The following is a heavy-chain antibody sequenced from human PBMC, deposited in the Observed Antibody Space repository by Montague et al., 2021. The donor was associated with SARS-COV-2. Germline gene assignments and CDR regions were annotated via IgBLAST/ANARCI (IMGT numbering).Heavy chain of an antibody. D-gene: IGHD3-10*01. J-gene: IGHJ6*02. CDR2: IYSGGSST. CDR1: GFTFSSYA. V-gene: IGHV3-23*03. CDR3: AKGGMVRGNGYYYYGMDV. Sequence: SLRPSCAASGFTFSSYAMSWVRQAPGKGLEWVSVIYSGGSSTYYADSVKGRFTISRDNSKNTLYLQMNSLRVEDTAVYYCAKGGMVRGNGYYYYGMDVWGQGTTVTVSS.